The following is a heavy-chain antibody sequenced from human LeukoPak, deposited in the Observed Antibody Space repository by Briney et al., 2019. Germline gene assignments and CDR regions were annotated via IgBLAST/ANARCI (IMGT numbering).Heavy chain of an antibody. D-gene: IGHD1-1*01. J-gene: IGHJ4*02. V-gene: IGHV1-24*01. CDR3: ATITKVPSDPFDY. Sequence: ASVKVSCKASGYSFSGHYIHWVRQAPGQGLEGMGGFDPEDGETIYAQKFQGRVTVTEDTSTDTAYMELSSLRSEDTAVYYCATITKVPSDPFDYWGQGTLVTVSS. CDR1: GYSFSGHY. CDR2: FDPEDGET.